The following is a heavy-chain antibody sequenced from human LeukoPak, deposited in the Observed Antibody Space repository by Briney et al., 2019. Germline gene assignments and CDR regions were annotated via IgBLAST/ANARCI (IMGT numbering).Heavy chain of an antibody. CDR1: GFTFSDFY. V-gene: IGHV3-11*01. Sequence: GGSLRLSCAASGFTFSDFYMSWIRQAPGKGLEWVSYIGGSGRTIYYADSVKGRFTISRDNAKSSLYLQMNSLRAEDTAVYYCVRDVDDYDHHRGDSWGQGTLVTVSS. CDR3: VRDVDDYDHHRGDS. CDR2: IGGSGRTI. J-gene: IGHJ4*02. D-gene: IGHD4-17*01.